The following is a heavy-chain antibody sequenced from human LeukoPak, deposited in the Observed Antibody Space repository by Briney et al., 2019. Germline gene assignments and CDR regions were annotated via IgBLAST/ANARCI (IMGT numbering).Heavy chain of an antibody. V-gene: IGHV3-74*01. CDR1: GITFSSHW. D-gene: IGHD3-22*01. CDR2: INTDGSTR. CDR3: AREPDYYDSRGDAFDI. Sequence: GGSLRLSCAASGITFSSHWMHWVRQAPGKGLVWVARINTDGSTRNYADSVKGRFTISRDSAKSTLNLQMNSLRAEDTAVYYCAREPDYYDSRGDAFDIWGQGTMVTVSS. J-gene: IGHJ3*02.